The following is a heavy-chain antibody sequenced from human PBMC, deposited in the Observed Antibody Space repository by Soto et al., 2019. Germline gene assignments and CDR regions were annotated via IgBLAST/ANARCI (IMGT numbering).Heavy chain of an antibody. CDR2: IWYDLSNK. CDR3: AREPVGDYDLGRNYQNYGMDV. V-gene: IGHV3-33*08. D-gene: IGHD4-17*01. Sequence: LGCCLRLSCEASGFAFSSFGLHLVRPNPGQRLEWVPLIWYDLSNKCSAVSVRVRVTISRDNYKKTLNLKMNSLRDEDTAVYYCAREPVGDYDLGRNYQNYGMDVWGQGT. CDR1: GFAFSSFG. J-gene: IGHJ6*02.